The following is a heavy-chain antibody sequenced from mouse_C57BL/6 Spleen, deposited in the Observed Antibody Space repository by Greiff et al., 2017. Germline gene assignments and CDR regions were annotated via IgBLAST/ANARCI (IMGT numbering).Heavy chain of an antibody. D-gene: IGHD1-1*01. V-gene: IGHV2-6*03. CDR2: IWSDGST. CDR3: ATRGVYDSRPYAMEY. Sequence: VKLMESGPGLVAPSQSLSITCTVSGFSLTSYGVHWVRQPPGKGLEWLVVIWSDGSTTYHSALKSRLSISKDNSKSQVFLKMNSLHTDDTAMYXGATRGVYDSRPYAMEYWGQGTSVTVSS. J-gene: IGHJ4*01. CDR1: GFSLTSYG.